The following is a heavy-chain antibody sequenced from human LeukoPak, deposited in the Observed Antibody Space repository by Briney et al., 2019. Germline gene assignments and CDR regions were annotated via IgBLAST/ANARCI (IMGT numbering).Heavy chain of an antibody. CDR3: ARDNPYGSGTDY. CDR2: IYFSGRT. J-gene: IGHJ4*02. CDR1: GGSISSGSYY. D-gene: IGHD3-10*01. V-gene: IGHV4-39*07. Sequence: KPSETLSLTCTVSGGSISSGSYYWGWIRQPPGKGLEWIGSIYFSGRTYYNMSLKSRVTISIDTSKNQFSLKVNSVTAADTAVYYCARDNPYGSGTDYWGQGTLVTVSS.